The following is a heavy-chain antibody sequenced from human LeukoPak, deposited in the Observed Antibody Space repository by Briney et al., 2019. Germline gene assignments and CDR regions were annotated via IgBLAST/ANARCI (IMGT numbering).Heavy chain of an antibody. CDR2: ISSSGST. J-gene: IGHJ6*03. CDR3: ARRATYYYYYMDV. D-gene: IGHD1-26*01. V-gene: IGHV4-61*02. Sequence: SEALSLTCTVSGDSISGGDYYWSWIRQPAGKGLEWIGRISSSGSTNYNPSLKSRVTISVDTSKNQFSLKLSSVTAADTAVYYCARRATYYYYYMDVWGKATTVTISS. CDR1: GDSISGGDYY.